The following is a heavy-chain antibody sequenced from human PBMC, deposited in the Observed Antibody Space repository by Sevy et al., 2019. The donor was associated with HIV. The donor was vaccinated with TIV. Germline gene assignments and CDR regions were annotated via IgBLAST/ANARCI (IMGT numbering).Heavy chain of an antibody. CDR3: TRALVVVIATGYYYYGMDV. CDR2: IKQDGSEK. D-gene: IGHD2-21*01. CDR1: GFTFSSYW. J-gene: IGHJ6*02. Sequence: GGSLRLSCAASGFTFSSYWMSWVRQAPGKGLEWVANIKQDGSEKYYVDSVKGRFTISRDNAKNSLYLQMNSLRAEDTAVYYCTRALVVVIATGYYYYGMDVWGQGTTVTVSS. V-gene: IGHV3-7*03.